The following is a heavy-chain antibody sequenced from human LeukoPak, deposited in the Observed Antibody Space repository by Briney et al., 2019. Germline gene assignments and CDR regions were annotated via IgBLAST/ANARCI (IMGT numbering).Heavy chain of an antibody. D-gene: IGHD2-2*01. J-gene: IGHJ6*03. CDR1: GYTFTGYY. CDR2: INSNSGDT. Sequence: ASVKVSCKASGYTFTGYYMHWVRQDLRQGLQWMGWINSNSGDTEYPQKFQGRVTMTRDTSISTVYMELSSLRSDDTAVYYCARADSVPAGDYHYWYMDVWGKGTTVTVSS. V-gene: IGHV1-2*02. CDR3: ARADSVPAGDYHYWYMDV.